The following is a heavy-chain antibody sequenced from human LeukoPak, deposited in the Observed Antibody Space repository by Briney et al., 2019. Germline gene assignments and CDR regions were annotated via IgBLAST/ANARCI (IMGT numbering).Heavy chain of an antibody. V-gene: IGHV4-34*01. CDR3: ARVIAARRGDYYYYMDV. J-gene: IGHJ6*03. CDR1: GGSFSGYY. Sequence: PSETLSLTCAVYGGSFSGYYWSWIRQPPGKGLEWIGEINHSGSTNYNPSLKSRVTISVDTSKNQFSLKLSSVTAADTAVYYCARVIAARRGDYYYYMDVWGKGTTVTVSS. CDR2: INHSGST. D-gene: IGHD6-6*01.